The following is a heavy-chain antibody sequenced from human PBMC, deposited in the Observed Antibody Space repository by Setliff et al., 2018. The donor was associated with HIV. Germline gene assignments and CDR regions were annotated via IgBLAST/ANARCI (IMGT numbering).Heavy chain of an antibody. D-gene: IGHD1-26*01. J-gene: IGHJ3*02. CDR1: GAYISSGSHY. CDR3: ARDQGDTPSRGDI. CDR2: IYTSGFT. V-gene: IGHV4-61*09. Sequence: NPSETLSLTCTVSGAYISSGSHYWRWIRQPAGKGLEWIGHIYTSGFTNYNPSLKSRVTISIDTSRNQFSLNLKSVTAADTAVYYCARDQGDTPSRGDIWGQGTMVTVSS.